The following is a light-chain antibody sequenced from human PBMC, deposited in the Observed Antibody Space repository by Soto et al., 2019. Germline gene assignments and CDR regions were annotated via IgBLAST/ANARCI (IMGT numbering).Light chain of an antibody. CDR1: QSVSTR. V-gene: IGKV1-5*01. CDR3: QQYQSYSET. J-gene: IGKJ1*01. Sequence: DIQMTQSPSTLSASVGDRVTITCRASQSVSTRLAWYQQKPGKAPKLLIYDASSSQTGVPSRFSGSGSGAEFTLTISSLQPDDFATYYCQQYQSYSETFGHGTKVEIK. CDR2: DAS.